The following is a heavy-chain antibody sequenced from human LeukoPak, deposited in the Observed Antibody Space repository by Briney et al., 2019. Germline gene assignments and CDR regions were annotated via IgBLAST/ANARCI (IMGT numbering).Heavy chain of an antibody. CDR3: ARLTYPRYFDI. D-gene: IGHD3-16*01. J-gene: IGHJ3*02. V-gene: IGHV4-39*01. CDR1: GDSVSSINYY. Sequence: SETLSLTCIVSGDSVSSINYYWGWIRQPPGKGLEWIGSIHYSGSTYYNPSLKSRLTMSVDTSKNQFSLKLSSVTAADTAVYYCARLTYPRYFDIWGQGTMVIVSS. CDR2: IHYSGST.